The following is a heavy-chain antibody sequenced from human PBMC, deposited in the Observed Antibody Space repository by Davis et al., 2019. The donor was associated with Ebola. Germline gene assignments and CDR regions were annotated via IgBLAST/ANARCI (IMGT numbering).Heavy chain of an antibody. CDR3: AKSGYTYAAPYYFDC. Sequence: GGSLRLSCAASGFTFSSYGMHWVRQAPGKGLEWVSAISASGGSTYYADSMKGRFTISRGNSKNTLYLQMNSLRAEDTAVYYCAKSGYTYAAPYYFDCWGQGTLVTVSS. J-gene: IGHJ4*02. D-gene: IGHD5-18*01. CDR2: ISASGGST. V-gene: IGHV3-23*01. CDR1: GFTFSSYG.